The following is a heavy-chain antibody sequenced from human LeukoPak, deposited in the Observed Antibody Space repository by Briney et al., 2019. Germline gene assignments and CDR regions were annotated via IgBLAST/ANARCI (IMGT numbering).Heavy chain of an antibody. CDR2: ITGSGGST. D-gene: IGHD5-18*01. J-gene: IGHJ2*01. CDR1: GFTFSSYA. Sequence: GGSLRLSCAASGFTFSSYAMSWVRQAPGKGLEWVSAITGSGGSTYYADSVKGRFTISRDNSKNTLYLQMNSLRAEDTAVYYCAKDTASSWWYFDLWGRGTPVTVSS. CDR3: AKDTASSWWYFDL. V-gene: IGHV3-23*01.